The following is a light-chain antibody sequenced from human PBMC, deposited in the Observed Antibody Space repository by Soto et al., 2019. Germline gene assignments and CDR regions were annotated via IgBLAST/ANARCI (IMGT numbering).Light chain of an antibody. CDR2: SNN. V-gene: IGLV1-44*01. CDR1: TSNIGSNP. J-gene: IGLJ1*01. CDR3: AAWDDSLNGFYV. Sequence: VLTQPRAASGTSGRRSTIHYSESTSNIGSNPVNWYQQLPGMAPKLLIYSNNQRPSGVPDRFSGSKSGTSASLAISGLQSEDEADYYCAAWDDSLNGFYVFGTGTKVTVL.